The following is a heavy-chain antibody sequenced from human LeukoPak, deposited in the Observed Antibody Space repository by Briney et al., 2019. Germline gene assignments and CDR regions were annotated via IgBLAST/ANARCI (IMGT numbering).Heavy chain of an antibody. CDR2: IWYDGSKK. D-gene: IGHD2-21*01. Sequence: DRSLRLSCAASGFTFNIYGMHWVRQAPGKGLEWVAFIWYDGSKKYYADSVKGRFTISRDNSKNMVSLEMNSLRTEDTAVYYCAKDVNAYCSGDCSDYWGQGTLVTVSS. CDR1: GFTFNIYG. J-gene: IGHJ4*02. CDR3: AKDVNAYCSGDCSDY. V-gene: IGHV3-33*06.